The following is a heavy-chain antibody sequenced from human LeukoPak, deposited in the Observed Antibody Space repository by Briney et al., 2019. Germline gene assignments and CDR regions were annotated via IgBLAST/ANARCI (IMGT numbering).Heavy chain of an antibody. Sequence: ASVKVSCKASGYTFTGYYMHWVRQAPGQGLEWMGWINPNSGGTNYAQKFQGRVTMTRDTSISTAYMELSRLRSDDTAVYYCARGGYCSDGSCFYFDYWGQGTLVAVSS. D-gene: IGHD2-15*01. CDR3: ARGGYCSDGSCFYFDY. J-gene: IGHJ4*02. CDR2: INPNSGGT. V-gene: IGHV1-2*02. CDR1: GYTFTGYY.